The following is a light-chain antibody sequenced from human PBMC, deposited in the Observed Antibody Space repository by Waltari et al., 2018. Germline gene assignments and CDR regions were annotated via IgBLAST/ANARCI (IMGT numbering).Light chain of an antibody. V-gene: IGKV1-39*01. Sequence: DIQMTQSPSSLSAFVGDGVTITCRASQTIGHYLNWFQQRPGKAPKLLIYATSDLQSGVPSRFSGSGSGTDFTLTISSLQPEDSATYYCQQNFRFPYTFGQGTKLEIK. CDR2: ATS. J-gene: IGKJ2*01. CDR1: QTIGHY. CDR3: QQNFRFPYT.